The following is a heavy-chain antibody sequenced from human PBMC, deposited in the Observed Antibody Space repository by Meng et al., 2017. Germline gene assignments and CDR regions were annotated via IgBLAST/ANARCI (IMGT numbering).Heavy chain of an antibody. Sequence: QFPLRHAGSGLNKPGASWKVSCKDSGYTLTSYAMNLMRQAPGQGLEWMGWINTNTGNPTYAQGFTGRFVFSLDTSVSTAYLQISSQTAEDTAVYSCARVGYCSGGSCPHSWGQGTLVTVSS. CDR1: GYTLTSYA. D-gene: IGHD2-15*01. CDR2: INTNTGNP. J-gene: IGHJ4*02. CDR3: ARVGYCSGGSCPHS. V-gene: IGHV7-4-1*02.